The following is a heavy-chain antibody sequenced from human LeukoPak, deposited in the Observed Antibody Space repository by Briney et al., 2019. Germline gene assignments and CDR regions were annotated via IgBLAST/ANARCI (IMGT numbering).Heavy chain of an antibody. V-gene: IGHV1-46*01. CDR3: ARGTRMEVRKYYFDY. Sequence: ASVKVSCKASGYTFTSYYMHWVRQAPGQGLEWMGIINPSGGSTSYAQKFQGRVTMTRDTSTSTVHMELSSLRSEDTAVYYCARGTRMEVRKYYFDYWGQGTLVLVSS. J-gene: IGHJ4*02. D-gene: IGHD2-8*01. CDR2: INPSGGST. CDR1: GYTFTSYY.